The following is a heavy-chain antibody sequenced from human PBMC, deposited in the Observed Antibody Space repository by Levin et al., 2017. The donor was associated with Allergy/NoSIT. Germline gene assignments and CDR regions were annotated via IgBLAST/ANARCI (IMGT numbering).Heavy chain of an antibody. CDR1: GGSFSGYY. D-gene: IGHD6-13*01. CDR3: ARGQRGQQLVSRGLAYFDY. J-gene: IGHJ4*02. Sequence: SETLSLTCAVYGGSFSGYYWSWIRQPPGKGLEWIGEINHSGSTNYNPSLKSRVTISVDTSKNQFSLKLSSVTAADTAVYYCARGQRGQQLVSRGLAYFDYWGQGTLVTVSS. CDR2: INHSGST. V-gene: IGHV4-34*01.